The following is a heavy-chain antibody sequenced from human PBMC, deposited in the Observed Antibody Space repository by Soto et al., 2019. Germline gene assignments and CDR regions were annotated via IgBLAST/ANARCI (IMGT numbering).Heavy chain of an antibody. Sequence: LTQTCTSPGFPLHTTKESVGWIRQPPGKALEWLALIYWDDDKRYSPSLKNRLTITKDTSKNQVVLTMTNMDPVDTATYFCSHVLGYCGGGTCYHPVNYMDVWGEGTTGTVSS. CDR3: SHVLGYCGGGTCYHPVNYMDV. D-gene: IGHD2-15*01. CDR1: GFPLHTTKES. CDR2: IYWDDDK. J-gene: IGHJ6*03. V-gene: IGHV2-5*02.